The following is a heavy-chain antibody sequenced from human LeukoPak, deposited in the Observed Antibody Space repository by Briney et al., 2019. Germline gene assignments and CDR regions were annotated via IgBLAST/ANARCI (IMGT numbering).Heavy chain of an antibody. CDR1: GGSISSGDYY. D-gene: IGHD3-22*01. CDR2: IYYSGST. Sequence: SETLSLTCTVSGGSISSGDYYWSWIRQPPGKGLEWIGYIYYSGSTYYNPSLKSRVTISVDTSKNQFSLKLSSVTAADTAVYYCARTLYYYDSSGYYYPYYLDYWGQGTLVTVSS. V-gene: IGHV4-30-4*01. J-gene: IGHJ4*02. CDR3: ARTLYYYDSSGYYYPYYLDY.